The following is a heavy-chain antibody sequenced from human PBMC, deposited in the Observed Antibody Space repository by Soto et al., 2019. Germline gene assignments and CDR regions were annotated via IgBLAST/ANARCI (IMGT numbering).Heavy chain of an antibody. J-gene: IGHJ4*02. V-gene: IGHV4-39*01. Sequence: SETLSLTCTVSGSSISSSCYYWGWIRQPPGRGLEWIGSLYYNVGTYYNPSLKSRVTISADTSANQFSLMVNSVTAADTAIYYCARLTSRHWVDYWGQRTLVTVSS. CDR2: LYYNVGT. CDR1: GSSISSSCYY. CDR3: ARLTSRHWVDY. D-gene: IGHD3-16*01.